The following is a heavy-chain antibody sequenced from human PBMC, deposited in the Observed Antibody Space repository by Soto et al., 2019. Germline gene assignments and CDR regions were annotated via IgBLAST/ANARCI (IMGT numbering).Heavy chain of an antibody. CDR1: GGSINNYY. V-gene: IGHV4-59*08. CDR2: VYYSGRT. J-gene: IGHJ3*02. Sequence: SETLSLTCTVSGGSINNYYWSWIRQPPGKGLEWIGYVYYSGRTNYNPSLKSRVTISADRSKNQLSLKVNSVTAADTAVYYCARRSGGNCYYAFDIWGQGTMVTVSS. CDR3: ARRSGGNCYYAFDI. D-gene: IGHD2-15*01.